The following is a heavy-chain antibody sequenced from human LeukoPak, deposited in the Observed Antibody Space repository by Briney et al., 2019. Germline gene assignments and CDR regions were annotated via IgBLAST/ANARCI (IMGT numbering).Heavy chain of an antibody. J-gene: IGHJ4*02. CDR3: ARANPTAPIYYFDF. Sequence: GGSLRLSCAGFGFTFRSHGMNWVRQAPGKGLEWVSYISSSGDRIYYADSERGRLAISRDNDGNSLFLEMNTLRAEDTAVYYCARANPTAPIYYFDFWGRGTLVTVSS. CDR2: ISSSGDRI. CDR1: GFTFRSHG. D-gene: IGHD2-21*02. V-gene: IGHV3-48*01.